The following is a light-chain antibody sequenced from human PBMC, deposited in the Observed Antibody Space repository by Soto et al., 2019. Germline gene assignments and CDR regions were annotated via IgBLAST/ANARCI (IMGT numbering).Light chain of an antibody. Sequence: EIVLTQSPGTVSLSPGERATLSCRASQSVSTNYLAWYQQKPGQAPRPLIYDASNRATGIPARFSGSGSGTDFTLTISSLEPEDFAVYYCQQRSNWPRTFGQGTRLEIK. CDR3: QQRSNWPRT. CDR1: QSVSTNY. V-gene: IGKV3-11*01. J-gene: IGKJ5*01. CDR2: DAS.